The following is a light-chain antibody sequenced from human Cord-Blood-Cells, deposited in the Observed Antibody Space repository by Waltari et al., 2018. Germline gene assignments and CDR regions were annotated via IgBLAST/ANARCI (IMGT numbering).Light chain of an antibody. CDR3: CSYAGSVV. J-gene: IGLJ2*01. CDR1: SSDVGGYNY. V-gene: IGLV2-11*01. Sequence: QSALTQPRSVSGSPGQSVTIPCPGTSSDVGGYNYVSWYQPRPGKAPKLMIYDVRNRPSGVPDRFSGSKSGNTASLTISGLQAEDEADYYCCSYAGSVVFGGGTKLTVL. CDR2: DVR.